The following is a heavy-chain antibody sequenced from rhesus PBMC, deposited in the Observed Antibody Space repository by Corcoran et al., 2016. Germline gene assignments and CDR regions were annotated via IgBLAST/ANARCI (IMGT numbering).Heavy chain of an antibody. CDR3: ARAADYGLLF. J-gene: IGHJ6*01. CDR1: GASISSYW. Sequence: QVQLQESGPGLVKPSETLSLTCAVSGASISSYWWSWIRQPPGKGLEWIGEDNGSSGSTYHTPSLKSRVTISKDASKNQFSLKVISVTAADTAVYYCARAADYGLLFWGQGVVVTVSS. D-gene: IGHD6-25*01. CDR2: DNGSSGST. V-gene: IGHV4-80*01.